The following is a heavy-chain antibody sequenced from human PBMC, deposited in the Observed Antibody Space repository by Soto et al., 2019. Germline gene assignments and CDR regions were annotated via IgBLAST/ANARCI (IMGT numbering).Heavy chain of an antibody. Sequence: ASVKVSCKASGYTFTSFGINWMRQAPGLGLEWMGWISAYNGNTNYAQKLQGRVTMTTDTSTSTAHMELRSLRSDDTAMFFCARGSPIAVAGTFDSWGQGTLVTVSS. J-gene: IGHJ4*02. D-gene: IGHD6-19*01. CDR3: ARGSPIAVAGTFDS. CDR2: ISAYNGNT. V-gene: IGHV1-18*01. CDR1: GYTFTSFG.